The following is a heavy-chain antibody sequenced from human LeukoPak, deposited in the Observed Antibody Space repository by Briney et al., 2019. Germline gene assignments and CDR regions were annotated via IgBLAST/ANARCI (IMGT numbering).Heavy chain of an antibody. J-gene: IGHJ4*02. CDR1: EFSFSSSW. Sequence: PGGSLRLSCVASEFSFSSSWMSWVRQAPGKGLEWVANMNQDGTTKNYVDSVKGRFTLSRDNAKNSLYLHMNSLRTEDTAVYYCARDRGYSAFDYWGQGTLVTVSS. D-gene: IGHD1-1*01. CDR2: MNQDGTTK. V-gene: IGHV3-7*01. CDR3: ARDRGYSAFDY.